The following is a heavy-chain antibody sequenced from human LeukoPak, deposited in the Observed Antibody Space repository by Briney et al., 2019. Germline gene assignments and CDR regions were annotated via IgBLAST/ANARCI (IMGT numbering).Heavy chain of an antibody. CDR1: GYTFTSYG. CDR3: ARDLPVSPRWYYYDRSGYYYLY. J-gene: IGHJ4*02. Sequence: ASVKVSCKASGYTFTSYGISWVRQAPGQALEWMGWISAYNGNTNYAQKLQGRVTMTTDTSTSTAYMELRSLRSDDTAVYYCARDLPVSPRWYYYDRSGYYYLYWGQGTLVTVSS. V-gene: IGHV1-18*01. D-gene: IGHD3-22*01. CDR2: ISAYNGNT.